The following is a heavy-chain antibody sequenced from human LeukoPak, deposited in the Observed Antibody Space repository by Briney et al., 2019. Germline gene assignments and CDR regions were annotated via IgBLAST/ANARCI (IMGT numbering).Heavy chain of an antibody. CDR3: AKVAGYYGSGKDYFDY. J-gene: IGHJ4*02. CDR2: INWNGGRK. Sequence: GGSLRLSCAASGFTVSSNYMSWVRQAPGKGLEWVSGINWNGGRKGYADSVKGRFTISKDNAKNSLYLQMNSLRAEDTALYYCAKVAGYYGSGKDYFDYWGQGTLVTVSS. CDR1: GFTVSSNY. V-gene: IGHV3-20*04. D-gene: IGHD3-10*01.